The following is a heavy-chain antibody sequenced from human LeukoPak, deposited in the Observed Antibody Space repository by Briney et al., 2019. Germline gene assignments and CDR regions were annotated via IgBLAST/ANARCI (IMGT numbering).Heavy chain of an antibody. D-gene: IGHD3-10*01. CDR3: ARAVLLWFGEFDY. CDR1: GFTFSSYA. CDR2: ISYDGSNE. Sequence: GGSLRLSCAASGFTFSSYAMHWVRQAPGKGLEWVAVISYDGSNEYYADSVKGRFTISRDNSKNTLYLQMHSLRAEDAAVYYCARAVLLWFGEFDYWGQGTLVTVSS. V-gene: IGHV3-30*01. J-gene: IGHJ4*02.